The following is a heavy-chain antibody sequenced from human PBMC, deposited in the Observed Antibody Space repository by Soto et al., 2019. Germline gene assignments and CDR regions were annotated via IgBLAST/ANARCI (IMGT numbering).Heavy chain of an antibody. J-gene: IGHJ3*02. CDR3: ARGVRGAYGLDI. V-gene: IGHV3-74*01. CDR1: GFTFSSYW. D-gene: IGHD2-21*01. CDR2: INSDGSRT. Sequence: GGSLRLSCAASGFTFSSYWIHWVRQAPGKGLVWVSRINSDGSRTNYADSVKGRFTISRDNAKNTLYLQMNSLRAEETAVSYCARGVRGAYGLDIWGQGTMVTVSS.